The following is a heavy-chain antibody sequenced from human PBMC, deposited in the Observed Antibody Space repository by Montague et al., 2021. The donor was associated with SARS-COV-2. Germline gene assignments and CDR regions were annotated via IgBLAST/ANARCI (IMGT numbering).Heavy chain of an antibody. V-gene: IGHV4-4*07. CDR3: ARDRFDFGAGRQGTIDF. D-gene: IGHD3-10*01. CDR2: MHFTGKT. J-gene: IGHJ4*02. CDR1: GDSITNHY. Sequence: SETLSLTCSVSGDSITNHYWSWIRQPAGKGLEWIGRMHFTGKTNFSPFFSSRLTMSADTSKNQFSLKLTSVTAADTAIYFCARDRFDFGAGRQGTIDFWGQGTWSPSLQ.